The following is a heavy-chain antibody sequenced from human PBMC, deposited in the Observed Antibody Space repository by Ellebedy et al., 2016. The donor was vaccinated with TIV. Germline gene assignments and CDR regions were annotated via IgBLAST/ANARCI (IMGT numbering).Heavy chain of an antibody. CDR1: GLTFSASA. Sequence: PGGSLRLSCAVSGLTFSASAMHWVRQASGKGPEWVGRIRNKPRSYATTYGAAVEGRFTISRDDSRSTAYLQTNSLKTEDTAVYYCASAVDGHTSFHSWGLGTLVTVSS. J-gene: IGHJ4*02. D-gene: IGHD2-15*01. V-gene: IGHV3-73*01. CDR2: IRNKPRSYAT. CDR3: ASAVDGHTSFHS.